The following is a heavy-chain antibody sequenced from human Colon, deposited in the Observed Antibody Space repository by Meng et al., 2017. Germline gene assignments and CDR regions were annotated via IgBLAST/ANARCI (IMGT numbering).Heavy chain of an antibody. J-gene: IGHJ4*01. Sequence: GESLKISCAASGFAFSTYAMSWVRQAPGKGLEWVSFVDGSSSRKYYADSVKGRFTVSRDNSNNTVFLQMDSLRAEDTAVYYCAKGRASVLIWGTGYYFDHWGHGALVTVSS. CDR1: GFAFSTYA. D-gene: IGHD3-16*01. CDR2: VDGSSSRK. V-gene: IGHV3-23*01. CDR3: AKGRASVLIWGTGYYFDH.